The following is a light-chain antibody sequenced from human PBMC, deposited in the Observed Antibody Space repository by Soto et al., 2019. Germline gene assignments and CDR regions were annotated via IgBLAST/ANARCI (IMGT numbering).Light chain of an antibody. Sequence: DIQMTQSPSSLCASVGDRVNMTCRASRSISRYLSWYQQKPGKAPNLLIYAASSLQSGVPSRFSGAGSGTDFTLTIGNLHPEDFAIYYCKQSYSTQWTFGQGTKVDIK. V-gene: IGKV1-39*01. CDR2: AAS. CDR3: KQSYSTQWT. CDR1: RSISRY. J-gene: IGKJ1*01.